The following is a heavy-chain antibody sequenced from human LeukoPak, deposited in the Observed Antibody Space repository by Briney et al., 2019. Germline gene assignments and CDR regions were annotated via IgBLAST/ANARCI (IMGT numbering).Heavy chain of an antibody. CDR3: ARDPYSSTWSYGMDV. J-gene: IGHJ6*02. CDR2: IKQDGSEE. V-gene: IGHV3-7*05. Sequence: GGSLRLFCAASGFIFSSYWMSWVRQAPGKGLEWVANIKQDGSEEVYVDSVKGRFTISRDNAKSSLFLQMNTLRAEDTAVYYCARDPYSSTWSYGMDVWGQGTTVTVSS. CDR1: GFIFSSYW. D-gene: IGHD6-6*01.